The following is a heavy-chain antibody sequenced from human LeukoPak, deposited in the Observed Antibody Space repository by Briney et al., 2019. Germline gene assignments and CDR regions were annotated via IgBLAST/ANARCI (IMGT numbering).Heavy chain of an antibody. V-gene: IGHV1-18*01. J-gene: IGHJ4*01. Sequence: GSSVKVSCKASGYTFSNYGITWVRQAPGQGLEWMGWISGYNGNTNFAQKLQGRVSMTTDTSTYTADMELRSLRSDDTAVYYCAISLGDSSGYYPLPFDYWGRRTMVIVSS. CDR1: GYTFSNYG. CDR2: ISGYNGNT. D-gene: IGHD3-22*01. CDR3: AISLGDSSGYYPLPFDY.